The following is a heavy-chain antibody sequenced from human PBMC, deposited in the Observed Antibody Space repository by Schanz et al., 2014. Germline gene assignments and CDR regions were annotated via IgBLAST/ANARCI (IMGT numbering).Heavy chain of an antibody. J-gene: IGHJ5*01. CDR2: ITGSGAT. CDR1: GFTFFGSFA. Sequence: EVQLLESGGGLVQPGGSLRLSCVASGFTFFGSFAMSWVRQAPGKGLEWVSIITGSGATYYADSVKGRFTISRDNSRKTLYLQMNSLRADDTAVYYCAKDLYNYGIFDSWGQGTLVTVSA. CDR3: AKDLYNYGIFDS. V-gene: IGHV3-23*01. D-gene: IGHD3-16*01.